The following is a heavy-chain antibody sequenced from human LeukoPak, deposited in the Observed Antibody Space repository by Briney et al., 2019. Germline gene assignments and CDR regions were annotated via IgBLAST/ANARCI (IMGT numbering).Heavy chain of an antibody. CDR2: IYYSGGT. CDR1: GGSISSYY. D-gene: IGHD3-22*01. J-gene: IGHJ6*02. CDR3: ARDRRYYDSSGTVYYDGMDV. Sequence: SSETLSLTCTVSGGSISSYYWSWIRQPPGKGLEWIGYIYYSGGTNYNPSLKSRVTISVDTSKNQFSLKLSSVTAADTAVYYRARDRRYYDSSGTVYYDGMDVWGQGTMVTVSS. V-gene: IGHV4-59*01.